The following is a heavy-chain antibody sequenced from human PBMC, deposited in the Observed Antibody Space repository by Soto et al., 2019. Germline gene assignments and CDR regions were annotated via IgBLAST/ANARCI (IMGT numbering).Heavy chain of an antibody. J-gene: IGHJ3*02. Sequence: EVQLVESGGGLVQPGGSLRLSCVASGFSFSDHYMDWVRLAPGRGLEWVGRIRNKANTYSTEFAASVKGRFTISRDDSNNSMYLQMNSLKNEDTAVYYCARSGTDSSTWSDDAVDIWGRGTMVTVSS. CDR1: GFSFSDHY. CDR3: ARSGTDSSTWSDDAVDI. D-gene: IGHD6-13*01. V-gene: IGHV3-72*01. CDR2: IRNKANTYST.